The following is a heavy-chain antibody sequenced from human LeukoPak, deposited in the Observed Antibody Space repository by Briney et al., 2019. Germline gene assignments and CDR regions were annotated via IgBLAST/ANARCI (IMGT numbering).Heavy chain of an antibody. Sequence: PSETLSLTCTVSGGSISSGGYYWSWIRQHPGKGLEWIGYIYYSGSTYYNPSLKSRVTISVDTSKNQFSLKLSSVTAADTAVYYCARVLGIAVAGGGAFDIWGQGTMVTVSS. D-gene: IGHD6-19*01. CDR3: ARVLGIAVAGGGAFDI. CDR1: GGSISSGGYY. V-gene: IGHV4-31*03. J-gene: IGHJ3*02. CDR2: IYYSGST.